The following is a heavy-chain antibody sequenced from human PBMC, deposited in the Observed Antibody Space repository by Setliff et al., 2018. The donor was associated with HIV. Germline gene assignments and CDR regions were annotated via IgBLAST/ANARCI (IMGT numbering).Heavy chain of an antibody. J-gene: IGHJ5*01. CDR1: GFTFSNAW. D-gene: IGHD2-21*02. V-gene: IGHV3-15*01. Sequence: GGSLRLSCAASGFTFSNAWMSWVRQAPGKGLEGVGRIKSKTDGGTTDYAAPVKGRFTISRDDSKNTLYLQMNSLKTEDTAMYYCTPIHNYTDHCPDSWGQGTLVTVSS. CDR2: IKSKTDGGTT. CDR3: TPIHNYTDHCPDS.